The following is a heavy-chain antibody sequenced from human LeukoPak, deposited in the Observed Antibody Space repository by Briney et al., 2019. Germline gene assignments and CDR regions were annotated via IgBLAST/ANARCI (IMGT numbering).Heavy chain of an antibody. Sequence: QPGGSLRLSCAVSGFTVSSNYMSCVRQAPGKGLEWVSVIYSGGSTYYADSVKGRFTISRDNSKNTLYLQMNSLRAEDTAVYYCYSMIVVEIRVINDYWGQGTLVTVSS. V-gene: IGHV3-66*01. J-gene: IGHJ4*02. CDR2: IYSGGST. CDR3: YSMIVVEIRVINDY. CDR1: GFTVSSNY. D-gene: IGHD3-22*01.